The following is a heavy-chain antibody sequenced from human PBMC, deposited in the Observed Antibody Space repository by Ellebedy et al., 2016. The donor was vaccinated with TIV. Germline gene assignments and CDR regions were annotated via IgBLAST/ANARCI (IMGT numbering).Heavy chain of an antibody. CDR2: INHDASAE. Sequence: GESLKISCAASGFTVSNSWMSWVRQDPGKGLEWVANINHDASAENYVDSVKGRFTISRDNARNSLYLQMNSLRGEDTAVYYCARGAQTLIPDYWGQGTLVIVSS. V-gene: IGHV3-7*01. J-gene: IGHJ4*02. CDR3: ARGAQTLIPDY. CDR1: GFTVSNSW.